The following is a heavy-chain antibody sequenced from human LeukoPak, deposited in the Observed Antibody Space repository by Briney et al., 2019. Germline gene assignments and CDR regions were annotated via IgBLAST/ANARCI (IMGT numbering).Heavy chain of an antibody. CDR1: GFAFSGYS. Sequence: GGSLRLSCAASGFAFSGYSMNWVRQAPGRGPEWVSLISTTSTSLYYADSVEGRFTVSRDNAKNLLYLQMNSLRAEDSAVYYCARGVGATHFDCWGQGTLVTVST. V-gene: IGHV3-21*06. CDR3: ARGVGATHFDC. CDR2: ISTTSTSL. J-gene: IGHJ4*02. D-gene: IGHD1-26*01.